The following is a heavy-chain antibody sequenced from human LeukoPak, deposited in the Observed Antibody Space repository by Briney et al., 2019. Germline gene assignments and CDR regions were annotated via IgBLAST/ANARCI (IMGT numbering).Heavy chain of an antibody. J-gene: IGHJ4*02. V-gene: IGHV3-11*04. Sequence: PGGSLRLSCAASGFTFSDYYMSWIRQAPGKGLEWVSYISSSISSSSSTIYYADSVKGRFTISRDNAKNSLYLQMNSLRDEDTAVYYCARAPYYYDSSGSYYYFDYWGQGNLVTVSS. CDR1: GFTFSDYY. D-gene: IGHD3-22*01. CDR2: ISSSISSSSSTI. CDR3: ARAPYYYDSSGSYYYFDY.